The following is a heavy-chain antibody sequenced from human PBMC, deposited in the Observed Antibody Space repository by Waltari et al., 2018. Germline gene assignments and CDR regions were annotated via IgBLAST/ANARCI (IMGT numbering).Heavy chain of an antibody. CDR2: IYYSGST. CDR3: ASTPYYDILTGYSLDY. V-gene: IGHV4-39*07. D-gene: IGHD3-9*01. J-gene: IGHJ4*02. CDR1: GGSISSSSYY. Sequence: QLQLQESGPGLVKPSETLSLTCTVSGGSISSSSYYWGWIRQPPGKGLEWIGSIYYSGSTYYNPALKSRVTISVDTSKNQFSLKLSSVTAADTAVYYCASTPYYDILTGYSLDYWGQGTLVTVSS.